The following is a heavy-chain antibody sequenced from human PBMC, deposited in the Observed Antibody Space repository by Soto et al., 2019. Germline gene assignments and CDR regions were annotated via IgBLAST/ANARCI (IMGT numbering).Heavy chain of an antibody. CDR1: GYTFTSYY. V-gene: IGHV1-46*01. CDR3: ALNHRSGYDLDY. CDR2: INPSGGST. Sequence: ASVKVSCKASGYTFTSYYMHWVRQAPGQGLEWMGIINPSGGSTSYAQKFQGRVTMTRDTSTSTVYMELSSLRSEDTAVYYCALNHRSGYDLDYWGQGTLVTVSS. J-gene: IGHJ4*02. D-gene: IGHD5-12*01.